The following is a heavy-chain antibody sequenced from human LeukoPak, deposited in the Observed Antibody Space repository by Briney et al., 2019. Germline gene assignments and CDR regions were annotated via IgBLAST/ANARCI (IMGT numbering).Heavy chain of an antibody. CDR1: GGSISSSSYY. CDR3: ARHSGGYYHYMDV. D-gene: IGHD1-1*01. J-gene: IGHJ6*03. Sequence: KPSETLSLTCTVSGGSISSSSYYWGWIRQPPGKGLEWVGSIYYSGSTYYNPSLKSRVTISVDTSKNQFSLKLSSVTAADTAVYYCARHSGGYYHYMDVWGKGTTVTISS. V-gene: IGHV4-39*01. CDR2: IYYSGST.